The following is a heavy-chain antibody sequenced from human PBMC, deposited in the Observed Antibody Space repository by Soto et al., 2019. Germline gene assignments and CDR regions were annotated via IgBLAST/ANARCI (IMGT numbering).Heavy chain of an antibody. J-gene: IGHJ6*02. V-gene: IGHV3-23*01. CDR2: ISGSGGST. D-gene: IGHD2-8*01. Sequence: GGSLRLSCAASGFTFSSYAMRWVRQAPGKGLEWVSAISGSGGSTYYADSVKGRFTISRDNSKNTLYLQMNSLRAEDTAVYYCAKTMARLRPYGMDVWGQGTTVTVSS. CDR1: GFTFSSYA. CDR3: AKTMARLRPYGMDV.